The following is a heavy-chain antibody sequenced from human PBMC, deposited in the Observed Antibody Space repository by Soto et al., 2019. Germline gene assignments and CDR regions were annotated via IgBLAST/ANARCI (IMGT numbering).Heavy chain of an antibody. CDR3: ASRSSGWYFDY. Sequence: EVQLLESGGGLVQPGGSLRLSCAASGFTFSSYAMNWVRQGPGKGLEWVSVISGSGGSTYYADSVKGRFTISRDNSKNTVYRRMNSLRAEDTAVYYCASRSSGWYFDYWGQGTLVTVSS. CDR2: ISGSGGST. CDR1: GFTFSSYA. J-gene: IGHJ4*02. D-gene: IGHD6-19*01. V-gene: IGHV3-23*01.